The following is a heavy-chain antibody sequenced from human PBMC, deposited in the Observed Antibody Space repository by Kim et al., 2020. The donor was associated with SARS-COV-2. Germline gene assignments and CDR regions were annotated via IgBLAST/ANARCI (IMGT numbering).Heavy chain of an antibody. CDR3: GRDGVAAYFYHGVDV. V-gene: IGHV3-30-3*01. J-gene: IGHJ6*04. CDR1: GFMFSTYA. D-gene: IGHD3-16*01. Sequence: GGSLRLSCAASGFMFSTYAMHWVRLAPGKGLEWVAVISYDGNNANYADSEQGRFTISRDSSKNTVYLQMNSLRPEDTALYSCGRDGVAAYFYHGVDVWGEGTTVTVSS. CDR2: ISYDGNNA.